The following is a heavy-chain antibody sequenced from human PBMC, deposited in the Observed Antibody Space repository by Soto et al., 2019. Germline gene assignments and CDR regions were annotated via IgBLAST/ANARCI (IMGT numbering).Heavy chain of an antibody. CDR3: ARRGGNYYGSGSYSYYYGMDV. J-gene: IGHJ6*02. V-gene: IGHV1-69*01. Sequence: QVQLVQSGAEVKKPGSSVKVSCKASGGTFSSYAISWVRQAPGQGLEWMGGIIPIFGTANYAQKFQGRVTITADESTSTAYMELSSLRSEDTAVYYCARRGGNYYGSGSYSYYYGMDVWGQGTTVTVSS. CDR1: GGTFSSYA. D-gene: IGHD3-10*01. CDR2: IIPIFGTA.